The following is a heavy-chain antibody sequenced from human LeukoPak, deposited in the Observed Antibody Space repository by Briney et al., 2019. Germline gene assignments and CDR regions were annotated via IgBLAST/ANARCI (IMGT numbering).Heavy chain of an antibody. J-gene: IGHJ5*02. CDR2: INTNTGNP. D-gene: IGHD2-15*01. CDR1: GYTFTSYA. CDR3: ARDLEDIVVVVAAT. V-gene: IGHV7-4-1*02. Sequence: GASVKVSCKASGYTFTSYAMNWVRQAPGQGLEWMGWINTNTGNPTYAQGFTGRFVFSLDTSVSTAYLQISSLKAEDTAVYYCARDLEDIVVVVAATWGQGTLVTVSS.